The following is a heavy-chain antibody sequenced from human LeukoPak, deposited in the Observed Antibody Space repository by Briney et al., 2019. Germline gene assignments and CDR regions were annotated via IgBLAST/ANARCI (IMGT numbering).Heavy chain of an antibody. D-gene: IGHD5-18*01. Sequence: ASVKVSCKASGYTFTSYYMHWVRQAPGQGLEWMGLINPSGGSTSYAQKFQGRVTMTRDTSTSTVYMELSSLRSEDTAVYYCARGGVDTAMVPLYYFDYWGQGTLVTVSS. CDR3: ARGGVDTAMVPLYYFDY. CDR1: GYTFTSYY. CDR2: INPSGGST. V-gene: IGHV1-46*01. J-gene: IGHJ4*02.